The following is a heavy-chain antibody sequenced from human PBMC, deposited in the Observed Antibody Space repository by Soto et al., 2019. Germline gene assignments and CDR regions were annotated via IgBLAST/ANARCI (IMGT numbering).Heavy chain of an antibody. CDR2: IWYDGSNK. CDR1: GFTFSSYG. V-gene: IGHV3-33*01. CDR3: AREKDGSGSWGSRRYYYGMDV. D-gene: IGHD3-10*01. J-gene: IGHJ6*02. Sequence: GGSLRLSCAASGFTFSSYGMHWVRQAPGKGLEWVAVIWYDGSNKYYADSVKGRFTISRDNSKNTLYLQMNSLRAEDTALYYCAREKDGSGSWGSRRYYYGMDVWGQGTTVTVSS.